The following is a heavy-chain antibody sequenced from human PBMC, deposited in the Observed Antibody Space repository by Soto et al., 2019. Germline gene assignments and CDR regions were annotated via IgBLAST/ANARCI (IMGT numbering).Heavy chain of an antibody. J-gene: IGHJ6*02. CDR2: ISYDGGVK. V-gene: IGHV3-30-3*01. Sequence: QVQLVQSGGGVVQPGRSLRLSCAASGFTFGTYAMHWVRQAPGKGLEWVTVISYDGGVKYYADSVKGRFTISRDNAKNTLYRQMTSLRAEDTALYYGARDGPTTVKPGSMDVWGRGTTVTVSS. CDR3: ARDGPTTVKPGSMDV. D-gene: IGHD4-17*01. CDR1: GFTFGTYA.